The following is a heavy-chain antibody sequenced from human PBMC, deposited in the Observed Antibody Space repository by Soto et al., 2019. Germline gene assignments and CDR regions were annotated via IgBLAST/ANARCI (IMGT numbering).Heavy chain of an antibody. CDR2: IIPIFGTA. CDR1: GGTFSSYA. Sequence: ASVKVSCKASGGTFSSYAISWVRQAPGQGLEWMGGIIPIFGTANYAQKFQGRVTITADESTSTAYMELSSLRSEDTAVYYCASYYGSSGYYKWFDPWGQGTLVTVSS. CDR3: ASYYGSSGYYKWFDP. V-gene: IGHV1-69*13. D-gene: IGHD3-22*01. J-gene: IGHJ5*02.